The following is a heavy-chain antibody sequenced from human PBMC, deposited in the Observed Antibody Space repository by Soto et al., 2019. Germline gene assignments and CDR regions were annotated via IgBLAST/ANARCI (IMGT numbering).Heavy chain of an antibody. V-gene: IGHV3-48*02. CDR1: GFTFSSYS. CDR2: ISSSSSTI. Sequence: XGSLRLSGAASGFTFSSYSMNWVRQAAGKGLEWVSYISSSSSTIYYADSVKGRFTISRDNAKNSLYLQMNSLRDEDTAVYYCARGLGPYYYDSSGLLFDPWGQGTLVTVS. D-gene: IGHD3-22*01. J-gene: IGHJ5*02. CDR3: ARGLGPYYYDSSGLLFDP.